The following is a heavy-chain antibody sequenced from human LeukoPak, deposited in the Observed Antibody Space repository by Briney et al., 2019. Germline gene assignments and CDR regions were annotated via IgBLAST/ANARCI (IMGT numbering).Heavy chain of an antibody. D-gene: IGHD3-10*01. V-gene: IGHV1-8*01. CDR1: GYTFTSYD. CDR2: MNPNSGNT. J-gene: IGHJ6*02. Sequence: GASVKFSCKASGYTFTSYDINWVRQATGQGLEWMGWMNPNSGNTGYAQKFQGRVTMTRNTSISTAYMELSSLRSEDTAVYYCARDRGYYGSGSYSGYYYGMDVWGQGTTVTVPS. CDR3: ARDRGYYGSGSYSGYYYGMDV.